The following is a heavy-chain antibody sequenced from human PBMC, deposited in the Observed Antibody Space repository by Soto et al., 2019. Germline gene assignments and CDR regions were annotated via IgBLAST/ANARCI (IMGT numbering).Heavy chain of an antibody. Sequence: EVQLVESGGGLVQPGGSLRLSCAASGFTFSSYSMSWVRQAPGKGLEWVANIKQDGSEKYYVDSVKGRFTISRDNAKNSLYLQMNSLRAEDTAVYYCARWIERLRYGFDYWGQGTLVTVSS. CDR1: GFTFSSYS. V-gene: IGHV3-7*05. CDR3: ARWIERLRYGFDY. CDR2: IKQDGSEK. J-gene: IGHJ4*02. D-gene: IGHD5-12*01.